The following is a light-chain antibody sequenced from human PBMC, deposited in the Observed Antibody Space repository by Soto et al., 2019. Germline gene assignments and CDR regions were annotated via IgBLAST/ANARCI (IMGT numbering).Light chain of an antibody. V-gene: IGKV3-11*01. CDR1: QSVSSY. Sequence: EIVLTQSPATLSVSPGERATLSCRASQSVSSYLAWYQHKPGQAPRLLIYDTSNRATGIPARFSGSGSGTDFTLTISSLEPEDFEVYYCQQRSNWPHTFGQGTRLEIK. CDR3: QQRSNWPHT. CDR2: DTS. J-gene: IGKJ5*01.